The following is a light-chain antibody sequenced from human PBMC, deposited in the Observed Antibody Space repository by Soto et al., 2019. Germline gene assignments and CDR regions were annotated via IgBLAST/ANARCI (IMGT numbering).Light chain of an antibody. Sequence: EIVLTQSPGTRSLSPGEIATLSCRASQSVRSTYLAWYQQKPGQAPRLLIYGASSRATGIPDRFSGSGSGTDFTLTISRLEPEDFAVYYCQQYANSPLTFGGGTKVEIK. V-gene: IGKV3-20*01. J-gene: IGKJ4*01. CDR2: GAS. CDR3: QQYANSPLT. CDR1: QSVRSTY.